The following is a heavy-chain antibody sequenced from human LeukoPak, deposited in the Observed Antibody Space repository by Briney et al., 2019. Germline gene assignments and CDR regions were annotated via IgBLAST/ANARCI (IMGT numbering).Heavy chain of an antibody. CDR2: INPSGGST. CDR1: GYTFTSYY. Sequence: ASVKVSCKASGYTFTSYYMHWVRRAPGQGLEWMGIINPSGGSTSYAQKFQGRVTMTRDTSTSTVYMELSSLRSEDTAVYYCARMESSSWPGGWFDPWGQGTLVTVSS. CDR3: ARMESSSWPGGWFDP. J-gene: IGHJ5*02. V-gene: IGHV1-46*01. D-gene: IGHD6-13*01.